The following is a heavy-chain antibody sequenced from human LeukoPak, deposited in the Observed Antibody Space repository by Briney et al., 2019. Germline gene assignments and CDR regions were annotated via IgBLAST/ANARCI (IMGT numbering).Heavy chain of an antibody. Sequence: GGSLRLSCAASGFTFSSYSMNWVRQAPGKGLEWVSSISTSSIYIYYADSVKGRFTISRDNSKNTLYLQMNSLRAEDTAIYYCAKDLGGAMIVVVGGQGTLVTVSS. CDR2: ISTSSIYI. CDR1: GFTFSSYS. J-gene: IGHJ4*02. CDR3: AKDLGGAMIVVV. V-gene: IGHV3-21*04. D-gene: IGHD3-22*01.